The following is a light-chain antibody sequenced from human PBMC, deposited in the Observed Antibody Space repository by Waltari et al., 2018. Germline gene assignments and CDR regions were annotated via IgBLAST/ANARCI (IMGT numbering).Light chain of an antibody. V-gene: IGLV3-19*01. Sequence: SSDLTQDPSLSVALGQTVRITCQGDSLRRYYASWYQQRPGKAPILVLNGPDNRPSCIPDRFSGSTSGNTASLTITGAQAEDEADYYCHSRETFSTRLFGGGTRLTV. J-gene: IGLJ2*01. CDR1: SLRRYY. CDR2: GPD. CDR3: HSRETFSTRL.